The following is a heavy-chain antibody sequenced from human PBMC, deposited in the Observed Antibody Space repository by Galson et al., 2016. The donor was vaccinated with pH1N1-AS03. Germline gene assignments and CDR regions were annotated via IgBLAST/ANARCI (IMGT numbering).Heavy chain of an antibody. CDR1: GDSVSGSRGVA. CDR2: TFYWSKWSN. J-gene: IGHJ4*02. V-gene: IGHV6-1*01. CDR3: ASGKNSGFDY. Sequence: CAISGDSVSGSRGVAWNWIRQSPSRGLEWLGRTFYWSKWSNDYAESVKSRITIDPDTSNNQFSLHLNSATPEDTAIYFCASGKNSGFDYWGQGTPVTVSS. D-gene: IGHD3-10*01.